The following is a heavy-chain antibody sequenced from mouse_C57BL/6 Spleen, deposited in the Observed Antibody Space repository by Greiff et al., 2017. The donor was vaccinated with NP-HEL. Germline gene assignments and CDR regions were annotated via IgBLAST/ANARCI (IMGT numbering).Heavy chain of an antibody. D-gene: IGHD2-4*01. CDR3: ARGGDYDWAY. Sequence: EVKVEESGGGLVKPGGSLKLSCAASGFPFSDYGMHWVRQAPGKGLEWVAYISSGSSTIYYADTVKGRFTISRDNAKNTRFLQMTSLRSEDTAMYYCARGGDYDWAYWGQGTLVTVSA. CDR2: ISSGSSTI. V-gene: IGHV5-17*01. CDR1: GFPFSDYG. J-gene: IGHJ3*01.